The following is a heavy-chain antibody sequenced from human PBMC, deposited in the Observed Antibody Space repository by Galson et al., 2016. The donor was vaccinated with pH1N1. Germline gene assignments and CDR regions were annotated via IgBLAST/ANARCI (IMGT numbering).Heavy chain of an antibody. CDR3: AREVWLRRGYYIDH. CDR2: IYHRSKWYY. V-gene: IGHV6-1*01. D-gene: IGHD3-3*01. J-gene: IGHJ4*02. CDR1: GDSVSSSSDT. Sequence: CAISGDSVSSSSDTWNWIRQSPRRGLEWLGRIYHRSKWYYEYAPSLQGRLRISPDTSSNQMSLHLNSVTLNDAAVYYCAREVWLRRGYYIDHWGQGSLVTVSS.